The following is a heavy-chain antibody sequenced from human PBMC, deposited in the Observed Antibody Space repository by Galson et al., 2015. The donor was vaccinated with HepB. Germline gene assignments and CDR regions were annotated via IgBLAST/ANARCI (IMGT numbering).Heavy chain of an antibody. J-gene: IGHJ4*02. CDR1: GFTFSDHY. CDR2: ISDTGSTI. CDR3: ARKFGS. Sequence: SLRLSCAASGFTFSDHYMNWVRQAPGKGLEWVSYISDTGSTIYYTDSVKGRFTISRDNAKSSLFLQMNSLRDEDTAVYYCARKFGSWGQGTLVTVSS. V-gene: IGHV3-48*02.